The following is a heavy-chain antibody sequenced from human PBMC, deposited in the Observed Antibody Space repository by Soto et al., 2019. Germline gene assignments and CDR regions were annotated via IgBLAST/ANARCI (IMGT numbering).Heavy chain of an antibody. Sequence: XXTLSLTFSVSGASISSYHWRWIRQPPGRGLEWIGEINHSGSANYNPSLKSRVIISVDTSKNQFSLHLNSVTAADTAVYYCARGGGSYYVDFWGQGTLVTVSS. CDR1: GASISSYH. J-gene: IGHJ4*02. CDR2: INHSGSA. V-gene: IGHV4-34*01. D-gene: IGHD1-26*01. CDR3: ARGGGSYYVDF.